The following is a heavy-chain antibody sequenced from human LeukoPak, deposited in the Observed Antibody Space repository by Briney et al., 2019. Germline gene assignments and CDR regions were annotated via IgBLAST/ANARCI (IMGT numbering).Heavy chain of an antibody. J-gene: IGHJ4*02. D-gene: IGHD5-24*01. CDR1: GFTFGTYG. CDR2: VSPSSSYI. CDR3: ARVRDAYNQGLDY. V-gene: IGHV3-21*01. Sequence: GGSLRLSCAASGFTFGTYGMNWVRRAPGKGLEWVSSVSPSSSYISYVDSVKGRFTISRDNAENSVFLQMNSLRVEDTAVYYCARVRDAYNQGLDYWGQGTLVTVSS.